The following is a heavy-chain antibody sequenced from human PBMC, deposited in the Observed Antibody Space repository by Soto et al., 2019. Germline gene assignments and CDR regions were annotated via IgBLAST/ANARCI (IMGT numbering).Heavy chain of an antibody. CDR3: ARDRGYDAHDYDYSAMDV. CDR2: IRGFSPYT. CDR1: GFTFRTYT. D-gene: IGHD4-4*01. J-gene: IGHJ6*02. V-gene: IGHV3-21*01. Sequence: PVGSLRLSCISSGFTFRTYTMNWVRQAPGKGLEWVSGIRGFSPYTFYAESVKGRFTISRDNAKNSLYLQMKSLRAEDTAVYYCARDRGYDAHDYDYSAMDVWGQGTTVTVSS.